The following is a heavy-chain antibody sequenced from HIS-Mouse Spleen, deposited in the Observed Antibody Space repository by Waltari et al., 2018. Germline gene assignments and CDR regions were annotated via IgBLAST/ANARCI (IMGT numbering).Heavy chain of an antibody. CDR3: AREIPYSSSWYDWYFDL. Sequence: QLQLQESGPGLVKPSETLSLTCTVSGGSISSSSYYWGWIRQPPGKGLEWIGSSYYSGRTYYNPSLKRRVTISVDTSKNQVSLKPSAVTAADTAVYYCAREIPYSSSWYDWYFDLWGRGTLVTVSS. D-gene: IGHD6-13*01. CDR1: GGSISSSSYY. CDR2: SYYSGRT. V-gene: IGHV4-39*07. J-gene: IGHJ2*01.